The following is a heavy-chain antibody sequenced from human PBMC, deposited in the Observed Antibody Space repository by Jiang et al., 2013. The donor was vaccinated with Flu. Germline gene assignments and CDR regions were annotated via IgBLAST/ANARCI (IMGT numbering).Heavy chain of an antibody. CDR1: GYIFTGYY. CDR2: INPNSGFA. D-gene: IGHD1-1*01. V-gene: IGHV1-2*02. CDR3: ARDPTGTTVGNWFDP. Sequence: SGAEVKKPGASVKVSCKASGYIFTGYYIHWVRQVPGQGLEWMGWINPNSGFADYAQNFQGRLTMTTDTSITTAYMELTRLTSGDTAVYYCARDPTGTTVGNWFDPWGQGTLVTVPS. J-gene: IGHJ5*02.